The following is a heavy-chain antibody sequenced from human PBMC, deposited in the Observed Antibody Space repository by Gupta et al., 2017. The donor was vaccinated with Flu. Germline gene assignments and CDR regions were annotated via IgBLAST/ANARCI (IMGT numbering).Heavy chain of an antibody. CDR2: ISGSGDTT. Sequence: EVQLVESGGGSVQPGGSLRLSCAASGFTFSAYEMNWVRQSPGRGLQWVSYISGSGDTTFYADSVKGRFTISRDNAKNSLFLHVKSLRGEDTAVYYCARRTPSSGYYGKPSTFDYWGPRTLVTVSS. D-gene: IGHD6-19*01. CDR3: ARRTPSSGYYGKPSTFDY. CDR1: GFTFSAYE. V-gene: IGHV3-48*03. J-gene: IGHJ4*02.